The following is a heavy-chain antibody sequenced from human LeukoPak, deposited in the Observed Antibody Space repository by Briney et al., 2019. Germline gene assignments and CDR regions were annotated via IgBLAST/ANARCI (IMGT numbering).Heavy chain of an antibody. V-gene: IGHV1-69*06. CDR1: GGTFSSYA. J-gene: IGHJ4*02. Sequence: ASVKVSCKASGGTFSSYAISWVRQAPGQGLEWMGGIIPIFGTANHAQKFQGRVTITADKSTSTAYMELSSLRSEDTAVYYCARGLWFGEFAFDYWGQGTLVTVSS. CDR2: IIPIFGTA. CDR3: ARGLWFGEFAFDY. D-gene: IGHD3-10*01.